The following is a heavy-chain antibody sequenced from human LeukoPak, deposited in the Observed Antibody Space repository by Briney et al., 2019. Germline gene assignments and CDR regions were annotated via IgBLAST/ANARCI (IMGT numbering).Heavy chain of an antibody. CDR1: GFTVTSYW. D-gene: IGHD6-19*01. CDR2: IKQDGSEK. J-gene: IGHJ4*02. CDR3: ARVPSGWYSDY. V-gene: IGHV3-7*01. Sequence: PGESLRLSCAASGFTVTSYWMSWVRQAPGKGLEWVANIKQDGSEKYYVDSVEGRFTISRDNAKNSLYLQMNSLRAEDTAVYYCARVPSGWYSDYWGQGTLVTVSS.